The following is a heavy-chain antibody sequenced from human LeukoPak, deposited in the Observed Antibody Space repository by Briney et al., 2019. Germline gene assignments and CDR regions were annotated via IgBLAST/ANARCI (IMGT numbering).Heavy chain of an antibody. V-gene: IGHV3-11*06. D-gene: IGHD3-22*01. CDR2: ITSSSSYI. Sequence: PGGSLRLSCAASGFTFSDYYMSWIRQAPGKGLEWVSSITSSSSYIYYADSVKGRFTISRDNAKNSLYLQMNSLRAEDTAVYYCARHVVGVGFDYWGQGTLVTVSS. CDR3: ARHVVGVGFDY. CDR1: GFTFSDYY. J-gene: IGHJ4*02.